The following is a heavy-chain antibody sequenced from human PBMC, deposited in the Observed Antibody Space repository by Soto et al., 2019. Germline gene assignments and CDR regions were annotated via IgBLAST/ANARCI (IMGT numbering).Heavy chain of an antibody. V-gene: IGHV4-4*07. CDR1: GGSIDTFY. CDR2: IFSSGST. Sequence: SETLSLTCTVSGGSIDTFYWSWVRQPAGKGLEWIGRIFSSGSTSFNPSLESRVAMSVDTSKNHFSLNLSSVTAADMAVYYCARASVGPPGGGSWIMPFDYWGQGALVTVSS. CDR3: ARASVGPPGGGSWIMPFDY. D-gene: IGHD2-15*01. J-gene: IGHJ4*02.